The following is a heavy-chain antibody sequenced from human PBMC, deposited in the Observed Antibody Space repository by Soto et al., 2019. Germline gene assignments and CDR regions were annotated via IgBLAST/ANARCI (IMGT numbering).Heavy chain of an antibody. CDR3: VKDRYVDY. Sequence: GGSLRLSCSVSGFTFSSYAMHWVRQAPGKGLEYVASISSEGASTYYADSVKGRFIISRDNSKNTLYLQMSSLRGEDTAVYYCVKDRYVDYWGQGILVTVSS. CDR1: GFTFSSYA. CDR2: ISSEGAST. V-gene: IGHV3-64D*06. J-gene: IGHJ4*02.